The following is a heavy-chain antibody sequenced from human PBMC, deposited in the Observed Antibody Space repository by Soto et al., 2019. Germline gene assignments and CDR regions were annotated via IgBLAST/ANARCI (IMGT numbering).Heavy chain of an antibody. CDR3: ARELRYFDWLLYNWFDP. CDR2: IYYSGST. Sequence: SETLSLTCTVSGGSIGSYYCIWIRHPPWKGREWIGYIYYSGSTNYNPSLKSRVTISVDTSKNQFSLKLSSVTAADTAVYYCARELRYFDWLLYNWFDPWGQGTLVTVSS. CDR1: GGSIGSYY. V-gene: IGHV4-59*01. D-gene: IGHD3-9*01. J-gene: IGHJ5*02.